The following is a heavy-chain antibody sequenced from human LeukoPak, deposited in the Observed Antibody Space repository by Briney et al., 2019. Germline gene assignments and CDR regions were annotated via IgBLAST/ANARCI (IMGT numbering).Heavy chain of an antibody. Sequence: PGGSLRLSCAASGFTFSSYAMSWVRQTPGKGLEWVSAISGSGGSTYYADSVKGRFTISRDNANNTLYMQMNSLRAEDTAVYYCAKKKRIPMFRGVMECPTWFDPWGKGTLVTVSS. J-gene: IGHJ5*02. CDR2: ISGSGGST. CDR1: GFTFSSYA. CDR3: AKKKRIPMFRGVMECPTWFDP. V-gene: IGHV3-23*01. D-gene: IGHD3-10*01.